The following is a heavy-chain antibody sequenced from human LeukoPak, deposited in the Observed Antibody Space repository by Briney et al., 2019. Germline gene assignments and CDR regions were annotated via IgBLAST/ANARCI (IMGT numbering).Heavy chain of an antibody. CDR1: GFTFSSYG. D-gene: IGHD3-16*02. J-gene: IGHJ4*02. CDR3: AKVPYVWGSYRYVGFDY. V-gene: IGHV3-30*18. CDR2: ISYDGSNT. Sequence: PGRSLRLSCAVSGFTFSSYGMHWVRQAPGKGLEWVAVISYDGSNTYYAGSVKGRFTISRDNSENTLYLQMNSLRAEDTAVYYCAKVPYVWGSYRYVGFDYWGQGTLVTVSS.